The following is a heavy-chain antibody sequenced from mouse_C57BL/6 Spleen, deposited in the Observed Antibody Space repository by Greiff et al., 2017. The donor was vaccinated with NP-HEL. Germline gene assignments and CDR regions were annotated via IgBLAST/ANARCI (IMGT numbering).Heavy chain of an antibody. D-gene: IGHD2-1*01. J-gene: IGHJ1*03. V-gene: IGHV14-4*01. CDR1: GFNIKDDY. CDR2: IDPENGAA. CDR3: TRGNYVPYWYCEV. Sequence: EVQLQQSGAELVRPGASVQLSCTASGFNIKDDYMHWVKQRPEQGLEWIGWIDPENGAAEYASKFQGKATITADTSSTTAYLQLSSLTSEDTAVYYCTRGNYVPYWYCEVWGTGTTVTVSA.